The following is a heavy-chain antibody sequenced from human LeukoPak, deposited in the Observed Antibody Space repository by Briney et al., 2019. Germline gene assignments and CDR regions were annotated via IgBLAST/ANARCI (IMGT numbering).Heavy chain of an antibody. D-gene: IGHD2-15*01. J-gene: IGHJ6*02. CDR2: IYSGGST. CDR1: GFTVSSNY. Sequence: GGSLRLSCAASGFTVSSNYMSWVRQAPGKGLEWVSVIYSGGSTYYADSVKGRFTISRDNSKNTLYLQMNSLRAEDTAVYYCARDKQDCSGGSCYYYYYGMDVWGQGTTVSVSS. CDR3: ARDKQDCSGGSCYYYYYGMDV. V-gene: IGHV3-66*01.